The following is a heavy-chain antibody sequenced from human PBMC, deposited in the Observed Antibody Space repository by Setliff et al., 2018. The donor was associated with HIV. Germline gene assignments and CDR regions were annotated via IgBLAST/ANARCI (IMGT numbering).Heavy chain of an antibody. CDR3: ARGAWYSSGWYSSRYMDV. CDR1: GYTFTDNY. D-gene: IGHD6-19*01. CDR2: INPSSGRT. J-gene: IGHJ6*03. V-gene: IGHV1-2*02. Sequence: GASVKVSCKASGYTFTDNYIHWVRQAPGQGLEWVAWINPSSGRTDYAQRFQGRVTLTSDSSISTAYMELSSLRSDDTAVYYCARGAWYSSGWYSSRYMDVWGKGTTVTVSS.